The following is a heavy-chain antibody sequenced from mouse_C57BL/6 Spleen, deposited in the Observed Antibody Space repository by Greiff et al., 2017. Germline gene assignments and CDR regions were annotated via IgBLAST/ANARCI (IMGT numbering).Heavy chain of an antibody. V-gene: IGHV3-1*01. J-gene: IGHJ1*03. CDR2: ISYGGST. Sequence: EVKLQESGPGMVKPSQSLSLTCTVTGYSITSGYDWHWIRHFPGNKLEWMGYISYGGSTNYNPSLKSRISITHDTSKNHFFLKLNSVTTEDTATYYCARERDYYGSRWYFDVWGTGTTVTVSS. D-gene: IGHD1-1*01. CDR3: ARERDYYGSRWYFDV. CDR1: GYSITSGYD.